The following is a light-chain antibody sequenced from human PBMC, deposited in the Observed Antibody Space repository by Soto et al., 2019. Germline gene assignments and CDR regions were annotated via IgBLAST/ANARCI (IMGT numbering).Light chain of an antibody. CDR3: LQDYSFPWT. CDR2: AAS. V-gene: IGKV1-6*01. J-gene: IGKJ1*01. Sequence: IQMTQSPPSLSASLGDRVTITCRASQGIRNDLGWYQQKPGSAPRLLIYAASTLQSGVPSRFSGSGSGTDFTLTISSLQPEDFSTYYCLQDYSFPWTFGQGTKVDIK. CDR1: QGIRND.